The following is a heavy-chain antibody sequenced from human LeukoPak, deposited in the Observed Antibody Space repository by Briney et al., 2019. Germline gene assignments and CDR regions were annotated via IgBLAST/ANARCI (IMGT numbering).Heavy chain of an antibody. CDR3: ARDLELTYYDSSGYDY. D-gene: IGHD3-22*01. V-gene: IGHV3-74*01. CDR2: INGDGSST. CDR1: EFTLSAYW. Sequence: GGSLRLSCAASEFTLSAYWMHWVRQVPGKGLVWVSRINGDGSSTSYADSVKGRFTISRDKAKNTLYLQMNSLRAEDTAVYYCARDLELTYYDSSGYDYWGQGTPVTVSS. J-gene: IGHJ4*02.